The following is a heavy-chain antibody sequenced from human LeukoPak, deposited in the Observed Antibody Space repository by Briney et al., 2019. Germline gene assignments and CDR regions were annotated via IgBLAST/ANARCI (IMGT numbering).Heavy chain of an antibody. CDR1: GGSISSYY. CDR3: TRSGTYYDFWSGYYRYWYFDL. Sequence: SETLSLTCTVSGGSISSYYWSWIRQPPGKGLEWIGYIYYSGSTNYNPSLKSRVTISVDTSKNQFSLKLGSVTAADTAVYYCTRSGTYYDFWSGYYRYWYFDLWGRGTLVTVSS. V-gene: IGHV4-59*01. CDR2: IYYSGST. D-gene: IGHD3-3*01. J-gene: IGHJ2*01.